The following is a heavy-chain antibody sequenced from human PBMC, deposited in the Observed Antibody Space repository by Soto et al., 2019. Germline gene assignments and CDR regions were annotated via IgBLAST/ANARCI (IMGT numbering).Heavy chain of an antibody. CDR2: IWYDGSNK. CDR3: ARDFRYGALRY. V-gene: IGHV3-33*01. CDR1: GFTFSSYG. Sequence: GGSLRLSCAASGFTFSSYGMHWVRQAPGKGLEWVAVIWYDGSNKYYADSVKGRFTISRDNSKNTLYLQMNSLRAEDTAVYYCARDFRYGALRYWGQGTLVTVSS. J-gene: IGHJ4*02. D-gene: IGHD5-18*01.